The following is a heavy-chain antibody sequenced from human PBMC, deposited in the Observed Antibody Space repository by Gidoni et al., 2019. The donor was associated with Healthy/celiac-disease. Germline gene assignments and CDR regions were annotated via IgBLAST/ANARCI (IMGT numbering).Heavy chain of an antibody. D-gene: IGHD3-10*01. CDR1: GFTVRSIY. CDR3: ARELHGSGSYYPGSPPYYYYGMDV. Sequence: EVQLVESGGGLIQPGGSLRLSCAASGFTVRSIYMSWVRQAPGKGLELVSFIYTGSSTYYADSVKCRFTISRDKSKNTLYLQMNSLRAEDTAVYYCARELHGSGSYYPGSPPYYYYGMDVWGQGTTVTVSS. J-gene: IGHJ6*02. CDR2: IYTGSST. V-gene: IGHV3-53*01.